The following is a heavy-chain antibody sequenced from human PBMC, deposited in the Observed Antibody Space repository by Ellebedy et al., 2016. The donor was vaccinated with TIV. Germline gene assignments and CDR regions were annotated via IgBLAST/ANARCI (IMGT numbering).Heavy chain of an antibody. J-gene: IGHJ4*02. D-gene: IGHD3-10*01. CDR2: LSSDGSNK. CDR1: GFTFRSHG. CDR3: ARGGSSGSSDY. Sequence: GESLKISXVASGFTFRSHGIYWVRPAPGKGLVRVAVLSSDGSNKYYADSVKGRFTISRDNSKNTLYLQMNSLRTDDMAVYYCARGGSSGSSDYWGQGTLVTVSS. V-gene: IGHV3-30*03.